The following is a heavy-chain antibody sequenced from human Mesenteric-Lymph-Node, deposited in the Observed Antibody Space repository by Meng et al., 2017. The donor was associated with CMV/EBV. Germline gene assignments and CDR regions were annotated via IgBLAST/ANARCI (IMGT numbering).Heavy chain of an antibody. CDR2: INWNGGST. D-gene: IGHD3-3*01. V-gene: IGHV3-20*04. J-gene: IGHJ4*02. CDR3: ASHDYDFWSGYPPGVY. CDR1: GFTFSSYS. Sequence: GGSLRLSCAASGFTFSSYSMNWVRQAPGKGLEWVSGINWNGGSTGYADSVKGRFTISRDNAKNSLYLQMNSLRAEDTALYYCASHDYDFWSGYPPGVYWGQGTLVTVSS.